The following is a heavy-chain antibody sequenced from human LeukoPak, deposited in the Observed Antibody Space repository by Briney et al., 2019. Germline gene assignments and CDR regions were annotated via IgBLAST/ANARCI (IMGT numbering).Heavy chain of an antibody. CDR2: ISGNGGST. D-gene: IGHD3-9*01. J-gene: IGHJ6*03. CDR3: ARAGVIRYVAWLINYYMDV. Sequence: GGSLRPSCAASGFTFTNHAMQWVRQAPGKGLEYVSAISGNGGSTYYANSVKGRFTISRDNSKNTAYLQMDSLRAEDMAVYYCARAGVIRYVAWLINYYMDVWGKGTTVTVSS. V-gene: IGHV3-64*01. CDR1: GFTFTNHA.